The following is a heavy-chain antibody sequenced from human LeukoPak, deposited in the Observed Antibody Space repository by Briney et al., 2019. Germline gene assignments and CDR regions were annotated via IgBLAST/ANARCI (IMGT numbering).Heavy chain of an antibody. CDR1: GGSISSYY. CDR2: IYYSGST. CDR3: ASASGIQLWLEPYYFDY. D-gene: IGHD5-18*01. Sequence: SETLSLTCTVSGGSISSYYWSWIRQPPGKGLEWIGYIYYSGSTNYNPSLKSRVTISVDTSKNQFSLKLSSVTAADTAVYYCASASGIQLWLEPYYFDYWGQGTLVTVSS. V-gene: IGHV4-59*01. J-gene: IGHJ4*02.